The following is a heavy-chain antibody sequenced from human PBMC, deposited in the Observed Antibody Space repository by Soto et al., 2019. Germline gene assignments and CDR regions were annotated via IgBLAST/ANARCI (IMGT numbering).Heavy chain of an antibody. CDR1: GFTFSSYV. CDR2: ISGSGGST. CDR3: AKEGSGRGDAFDI. Sequence: EVQLLESGGGLVQPGGSLRLSCAASGFTFSSYVMSWVRQAAGKGLEWVSAISGSGGSTYYADSVKGRFTISRDNSKNTLYLQMNSLRPEDTAVYYCAKEGSGRGDAFDIWGQGTMVTVSS. D-gene: IGHD3-10*01. J-gene: IGHJ3*02. V-gene: IGHV3-23*01.